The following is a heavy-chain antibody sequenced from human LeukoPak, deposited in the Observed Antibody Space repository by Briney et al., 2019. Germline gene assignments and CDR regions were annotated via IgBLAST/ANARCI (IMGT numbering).Heavy chain of an antibody. V-gene: IGHV3-66*02. Sequence: GGSLRLSCAASGFTVSSNYMSWVRQAPGKGLEWVSVIYSGGSTYYADSVKGRSTISRDNSKNTLYLQMNSLRAEDTAVYYCARDGFTTADDAFDIWGQGTMVTVSS. CDR3: ARDGFTTADDAFDI. D-gene: IGHD4-17*01. CDR2: IYSGGST. CDR1: GFTVSSNY. J-gene: IGHJ3*02.